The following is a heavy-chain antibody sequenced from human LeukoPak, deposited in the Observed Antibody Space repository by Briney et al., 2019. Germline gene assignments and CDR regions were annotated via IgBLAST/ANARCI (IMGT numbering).Heavy chain of an antibody. D-gene: IGHD3-22*01. Sequence: PSETLSLTCTVSGGSISSSSYYWGWIRQPPGKGLEWIGSIYYSGSTYYNPSLKSRVTISVDTSKNQFSLKLSSVTAADTALYYCARSSGYYYDSSGYYLPPDYWGQGTLVTVSS. CDR3: ARSSGYYYDSSGYYLPPDY. CDR1: GGSISSSSYY. V-gene: IGHV4-39*07. J-gene: IGHJ4*02. CDR2: IYYSGST.